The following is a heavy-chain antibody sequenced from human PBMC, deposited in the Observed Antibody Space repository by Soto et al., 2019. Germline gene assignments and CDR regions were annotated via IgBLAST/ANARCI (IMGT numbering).Heavy chain of an antibody. CDR1: GFTFSSYG. CDR2: ISYDGSNK. V-gene: IGHV3-30*18. CDR3: AKVIDPLLTEGSSMDV. D-gene: IGHD2-2*01. J-gene: IGHJ6*02. Sequence: GGSLRLSCAASGFTFSSYGMHWVRQAPGKGLEWVAVISYDGSNKYYADSVKGRFTISRDNSKNTLYLQMNSLRAEDTAVYYCAKVIDPLLTEGSSMDVWGQGTTVTVSS.